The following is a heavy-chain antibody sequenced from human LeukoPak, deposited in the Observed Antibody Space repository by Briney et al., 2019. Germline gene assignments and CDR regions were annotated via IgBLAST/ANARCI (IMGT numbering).Heavy chain of an antibody. D-gene: IGHD2-8*01. V-gene: IGHV4-59*12. CDR1: GGSISSYY. CDR3: ARFKWRSYYFDY. CDR2: IYYSGST. J-gene: IGHJ4*02. Sequence: PSETLSLTCTVSGGSISSYYWSWIRQPPGKGLEWIGYIYYSGSTNYNPSLKSRVTISVDTSKNQFSLKLRSVTAADTAVYYCARFKWRSYYFDYWGQGTLVTVSS.